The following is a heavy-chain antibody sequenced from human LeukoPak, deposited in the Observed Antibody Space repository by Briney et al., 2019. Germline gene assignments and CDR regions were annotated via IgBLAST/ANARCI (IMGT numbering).Heavy chain of an antibody. CDR2: INPIFGTA. Sequence: ASVKVSCKASGGTFNNYAISWVRQAPGQGLEWMGGINPIFGTATYAQKFQGRVTITADESTSTAYMDLSSLRSEDTAVYYCARWGQSDNDISTGPNWFDPWGQGTLVTVSS. J-gene: IGHJ5*02. D-gene: IGHD3-9*01. CDR3: ARWGQSDNDISTGPNWFDP. CDR1: GGTFNNYA. V-gene: IGHV1-69*13.